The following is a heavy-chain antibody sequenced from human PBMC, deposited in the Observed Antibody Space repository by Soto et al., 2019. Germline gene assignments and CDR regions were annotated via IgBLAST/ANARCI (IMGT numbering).Heavy chain of an antibody. V-gene: IGHV3-30*18. D-gene: IGHD6-19*01. CDR2: ISYDGRNK. CDR3: VKDGSSGWPYFYDMDV. Sequence: PXASLRLSCAASGFTFSSYGIHWVRQAPGKGLEWVAVISYDGRNKYYADAVKGRFTISRDNSKNTLYLQMSSLRAEDTAVYYCVKDGSSGWPYFYDMDVWGQGTTVTVSS. J-gene: IGHJ6*02. CDR1: GFTFSSYG.